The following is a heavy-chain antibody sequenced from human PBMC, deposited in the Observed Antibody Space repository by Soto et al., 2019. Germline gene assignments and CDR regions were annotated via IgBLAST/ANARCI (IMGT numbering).Heavy chain of an antibody. Sequence: QVQLVESGGGVVQPGRSLRLSCAASGFTFSSYGMHWVRQAPGKGLEWVAVIWYDGSNKYYADSVKGRFTISRDNSKNTLYLQMNCLRAEDTAVYYCARDLSDYGPAYDAFDIWGQGTMVTVSS. J-gene: IGHJ3*02. CDR2: IWYDGSNK. D-gene: IGHD4-17*01. CDR1: GFTFSSYG. V-gene: IGHV3-33*01. CDR3: ARDLSDYGPAYDAFDI.